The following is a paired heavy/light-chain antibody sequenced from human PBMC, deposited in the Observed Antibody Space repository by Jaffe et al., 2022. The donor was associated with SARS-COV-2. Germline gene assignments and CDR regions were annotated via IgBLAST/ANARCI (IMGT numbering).Light chain of an antibody. Sequence: DIQMTQSPSSLSASLGDRVTITCRASQPISTWLAWYQQKPGKAPKLLIYAASSLQTGVPSRFSGSGSGTDFTLTINGLQPEDFATYYCQLGVTIPAFGPGTKVAVK. CDR2: AAS. CDR1: QPISTW. J-gene: IGKJ3*01. CDR3: QLGVTIPA. V-gene: IGKV1-12*01.
Heavy chain of an antibody. CDR2: ISWDDVK. V-gene: IGHV2-5*02. Sequence: QITLKESGPTLVKPTQTLTLTCTFSGFSFSTSGVAVGWIRQSPGKALEWLAAISWDDVKRYSPSLKSRLTISKDTSKDQVVLTMTNMDPVDTATYYCVYRQPAAVGNWFDPWGQGTLVTVSS. D-gene: IGHD1-26*01. CDR3: VYRQPAAVGNWFDP. J-gene: IGHJ5*02. CDR1: GFSFSTSGVA.